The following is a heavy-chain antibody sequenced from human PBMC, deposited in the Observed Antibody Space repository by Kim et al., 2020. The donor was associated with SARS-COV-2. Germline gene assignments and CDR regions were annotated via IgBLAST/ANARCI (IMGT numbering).Heavy chain of an antibody. Sequence: GESLKISCKGSGYSFTSYWIGWVRQMPGKGLEWMGIIYPGDSDTRYSPSFQGQVTISADKSISTAYLQWSSLKASDTAMYYCARQRDGYNFYDAFDIWGQGTMVTVSS. V-gene: IGHV5-51*01. D-gene: IGHD5-12*01. J-gene: IGHJ3*02. CDR3: ARQRDGYNFYDAFDI. CDR2: IYPGDSDT. CDR1: GYSFTSYW.